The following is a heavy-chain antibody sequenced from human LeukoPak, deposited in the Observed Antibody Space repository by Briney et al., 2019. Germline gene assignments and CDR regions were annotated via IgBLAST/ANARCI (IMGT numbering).Heavy chain of an antibody. Sequence: GGSLRLSCAASGFSFSSYAMNWVRQAPGKGLEWVSAISDSGASTYYADSVKGRLTISRDNSKNTLYLQMNTLRAEDTAVYYCAKGSKTFYFYYYVMDVWGQGTTVTVS. CDR2: ISDSGAST. CDR1: GFSFSSYA. D-gene: IGHD3-10*01. J-gene: IGHJ6*02. CDR3: AKGSKTFYFYYYVMDV. V-gene: IGHV3-23*01.